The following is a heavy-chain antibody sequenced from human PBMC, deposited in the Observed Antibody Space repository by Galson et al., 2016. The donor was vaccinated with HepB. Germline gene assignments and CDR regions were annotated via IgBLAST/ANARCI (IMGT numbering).Heavy chain of an antibody. CDR1: GFTFSSYS. D-gene: IGHD1-26*01. Sequence: SLRLSCAASGFTFSSYSMSWVRQAPGKGLEWVSGISGSGGSTYYADSVKGRFTISRDNSKNTLYLQMNSLRAEDTAVYFCARDYYGYSIVGAMDVWGQGTTVTVSS. CDR2: ISGSGGST. J-gene: IGHJ6*02. V-gene: IGHV3-23*01. CDR3: ARDYYGYSIVGAMDV.